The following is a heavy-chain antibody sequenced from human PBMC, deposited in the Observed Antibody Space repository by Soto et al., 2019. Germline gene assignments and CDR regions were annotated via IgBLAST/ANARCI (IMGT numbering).Heavy chain of an antibody. D-gene: IGHD6-13*01. V-gene: IGHV3-23*01. CDR3: AKDTAAAEH. CDR2: ISGSGGST. Sequence: GGYLRLSSAASGFTFSSYAMSWVRQAPGKVLEWVSAISGSGGSTYYADSVKGRFTISRDNSKNTLYLQMNSLRAEDTAVYYCAKDTAAAEHWGQGTLVTVSP. CDR1: GFTFSSYA. J-gene: IGHJ1*01.